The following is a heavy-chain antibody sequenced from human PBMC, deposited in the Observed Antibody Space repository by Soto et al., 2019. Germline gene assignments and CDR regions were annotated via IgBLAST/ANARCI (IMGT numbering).Heavy chain of an antibody. CDR1: GYIFTNYA. Sequence: ASVKVFCKASGYIFTNYAIHWVRQAPGQGPEWLGWINAGNGNTKYSQKFQGRVTITRGTSASTAYMELSSLESEDTAVYYCAKTTQVVGAVWGRFDPWGQGTLVTVSS. J-gene: IGHJ5*02. CDR3: AKTTQVVGAVWGRFDP. CDR2: INAGNGNT. D-gene: IGHD1-26*01. V-gene: IGHV1-3*01.